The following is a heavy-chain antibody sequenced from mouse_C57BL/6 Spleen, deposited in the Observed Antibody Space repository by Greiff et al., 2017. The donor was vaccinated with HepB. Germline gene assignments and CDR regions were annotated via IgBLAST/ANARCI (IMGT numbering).Heavy chain of an antibody. V-gene: IGHV1-69*01. CDR2: IDPSDSYT. D-gene: IGHD1-2*01. Sequence: VQLQQPGAELVMPGASVKLSCKASGYTFTSYWMHWVKQRPGQGLEWIGEIDPSDSYTNYNQKFKGKSTLTVDKSSSTAYMQISSLTSEDSAVYYCARRDLLRPWYFDVWGTGTTVTVSS. J-gene: IGHJ1*03. CDR1: GYTFTSYW. CDR3: ARRDLLRPWYFDV.